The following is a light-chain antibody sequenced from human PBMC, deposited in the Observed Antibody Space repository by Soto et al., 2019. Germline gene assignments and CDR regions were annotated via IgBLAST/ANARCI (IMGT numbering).Light chain of an antibody. J-gene: IGKJ5*01. CDR1: QSIAGY. V-gene: IGKV3-11*01. CDR3: QQRSNWPPIT. Sequence: PGETATLSCRASQSIAGYIAWYQQKPGQAPRLLIYDVSSRATGIPARFSGSGSGTDFTLTISTLEPEDFAVYYCQQRSNWPPITVGQVTRLEIK. CDR2: DVS.